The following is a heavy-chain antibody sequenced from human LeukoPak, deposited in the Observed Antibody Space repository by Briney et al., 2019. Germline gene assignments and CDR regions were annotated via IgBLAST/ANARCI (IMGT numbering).Heavy chain of an antibody. V-gene: IGHV3-20*04. D-gene: IGHD6-13*01. Sequence: GGSLRLSCAASGFTFYDYGMSWVRQAPGKGLEWGSGINWNGGSTVYADSVKGRFTISRDNAKNSLYLQMNSLRAEDTALYYCARIAAAGTSGAFDYWGQGTLVTVSS. J-gene: IGHJ4*02. CDR3: ARIAAAGTSGAFDY. CDR1: GFTFYDYG. CDR2: INWNGGST.